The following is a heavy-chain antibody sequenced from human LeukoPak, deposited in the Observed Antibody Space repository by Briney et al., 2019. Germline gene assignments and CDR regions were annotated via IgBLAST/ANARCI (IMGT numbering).Heavy chain of an antibody. D-gene: IGHD3-3*01. CDR3: ARELIDDFWSGYYRYFDY. CDR2: INPNSGGT. J-gene: IGHJ4*02. CDR1: GYTFTGYY. V-gene: IGHV1-2*02. Sequence: ASVKVSCKASGYTFTGYYMHWARQAPGQGLEWMGWINPNSGGTNYAQKFQGRVTMTRDTSISTAYMELSRLRSDDTAVYYCARELIDDFWSGYYRYFDYWGQGTLVAVSS.